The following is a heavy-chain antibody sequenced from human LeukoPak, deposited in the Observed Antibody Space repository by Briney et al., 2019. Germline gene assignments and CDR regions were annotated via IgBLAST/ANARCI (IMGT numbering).Heavy chain of an antibody. CDR1: GGSISSGGYY. Sequence: SETLSLTCTVSGGSISSGGYYWSWIRQHPGKGLEWIGYIYYSGSTYYNPSLKSRVTISVDTSKNQFSLKLSSVTAADTAVYYCARAGYSSGWYGRAFDIWAKGQWSPSLQ. J-gene: IGHJ3*02. V-gene: IGHV4-31*03. CDR2: IYYSGST. CDR3: ARAGYSSGWYGRAFDI. D-gene: IGHD6-19*01.